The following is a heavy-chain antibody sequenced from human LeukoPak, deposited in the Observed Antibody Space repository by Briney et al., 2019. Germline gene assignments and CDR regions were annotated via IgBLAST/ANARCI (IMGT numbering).Heavy chain of an antibody. V-gene: IGHV3-21*01. CDR1: GFTFSSYS. Sequence: GGSLRLSCAASGFTFSSYSMNWVHQAPGKGLEWVSSIRSSSSYIYYADSVKGRFTIYRDNAKNSLYLQMNSLRAEDTAVYYCAREEVDYGDYPLDYWGQGTLVTVSS. D-gene: IGHD4-17*01. J-gene: IGHJ4*02. CDR3: AREEVDYGDYPLDY. CDR2: IRSSSSYI.